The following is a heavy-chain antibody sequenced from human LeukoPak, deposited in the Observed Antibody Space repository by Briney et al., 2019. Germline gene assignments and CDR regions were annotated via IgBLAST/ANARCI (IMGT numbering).Heavy chain of an antibody. CDR3: ARVYRFSSSWYYFDY. D-gene: IGHD6-13*01. Sequence: GGSLRLSCAASGFTVSSNYMSWVRQAPGKGLEWVSVIYSGGSTYYADSVKGRFTISGHNSKNTLYLQMNSLRAEDTAVYYCARVYRFSSSWYYFDYWGQGTLVTVSS. CDR2: IYSGGST. J-gene: IGHJ4*02. V-gene: IGHV3-53*04. CDR1: GFTVSSNY.